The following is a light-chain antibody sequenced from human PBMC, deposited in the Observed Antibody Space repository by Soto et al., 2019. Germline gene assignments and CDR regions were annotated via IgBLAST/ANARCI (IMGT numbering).Light chain of an antibody. Sequence: EIQWSQSPSTRFGSVGDGVPVTCRASQTSSSWLAWYQQKPGKAPRLLIYKASTLKSGVPSRFSGSGSGTEFTLTISSLQPDDFAIYYCQQYSSYSQTFGEGTKVDIK. J-gene: IGKJ1*01. CDR2: KAS. CDR1: QTSSSW. V-gene: IGKV1-5*03. CDR3: QQYSSYSQT.